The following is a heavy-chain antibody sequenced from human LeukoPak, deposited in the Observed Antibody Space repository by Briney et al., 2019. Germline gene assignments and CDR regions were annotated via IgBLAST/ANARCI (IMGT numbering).Heavy chain of an antibody. D-gene: IGHD3-3*01. J-gene: IGHJ4*02. CDR2: IYTTGST. CDR3: ARGTVLRLFGEAFYFDY. Sequence: SQTLSLTCTVSGGSISSGSYYWSWIRQPAGKGLEWIGRIYTTGSTNYNPSLKSRVTISVDTSKNQFSLKLNSVTAADTAVYYCARGTVLRLFGEAFYFDYWGQGTLVTVSS. V-gene: IGHV4-61*02. CDR1: GGSISSGSYY.